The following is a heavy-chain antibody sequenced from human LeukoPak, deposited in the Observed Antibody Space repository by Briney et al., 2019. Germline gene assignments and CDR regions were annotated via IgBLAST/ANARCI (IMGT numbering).Heavy chain of an antibody. J-gene: IGHJ5*02. D-gene: IGHD3-10*01. Sequence: PSETLSLTCTVSGGSIISSSYNWGWIRQPPGKGRVWIGSIYYSGSTYYNPSLKSRVTISADTSKNQFSLKLSSVTAADTAVYYCARHDAGDNWFDPWGQGTLVTVSS. CDR2: IYYSGST. CDR3: ARHDAGDNWFDP. CDR1: GGSIISSSYN. V-gene: IGHV4-39*01.